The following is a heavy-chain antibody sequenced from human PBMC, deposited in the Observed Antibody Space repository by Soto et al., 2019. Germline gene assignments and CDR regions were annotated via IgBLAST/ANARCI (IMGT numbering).Heavy chain of an antibody. Sequence: QVQLVQSGAEVKKPGSSVKVSCKASGGTFSSYTISWVRQAPGQGLEWMGRIIPILGIANYAQKFQGRVTITADKSTNTAYMELSGLRSEDTAVYYCARSHYYDSSDSAGYWGQGTLVTVSS. CDR1: GGTFSSYT. CDR3: ARSHYYDSSDSAGY. CDR2: IIPILGIA. J-gene: IGHJ4*02. D-gene: IGHD3-22*01. V-gene: IGHV1-69*02.